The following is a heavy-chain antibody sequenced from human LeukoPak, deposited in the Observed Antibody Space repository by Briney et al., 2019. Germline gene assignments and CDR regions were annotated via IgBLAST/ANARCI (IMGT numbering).Heavy chain of an antibody. CDR1: GFTFSSYA. D-gene: IGHD3-22*01. J-gene: IGHJ4*02. CDR2: ISGSGGST. CDR3: AKDGSPFTMIVVAPGWGFDY. Sequence: GGSLRLSCAASGFTFSSYAMSWVRQAPGKGLEWVSAISGSGGSTYYADSVKGRFTISRDNTKNTLYLQMHSLRAEDTAVYYCAKDGSPFTMIVVAPGWGFDYWGQGTLVTVSS. V-gene: IGHV3-23*01.